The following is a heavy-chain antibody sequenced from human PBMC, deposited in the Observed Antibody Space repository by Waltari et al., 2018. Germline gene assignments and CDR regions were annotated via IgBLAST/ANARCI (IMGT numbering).Heavy chain of an antibody. D-gene: IGHD6-19*01. CDR1: GFSLSTSGVG. CDR2: IYWNDDK. V-gene: IGHV2-5*01. J-gene: IGHJ3*02. Sequence: QITLKESGPTLVKPTQTLTLTCTFSGFSLSTSGVGVGWIRQPPGKALEWLALIYWNDDKRYSAAMKSRLTITKHTSKNQVILTMTNLDPVDTATYYCAHTLPGQWLETGAFDIWGQGTLVTVSS. CDR3: AHTLPGQWLETGAFDI.